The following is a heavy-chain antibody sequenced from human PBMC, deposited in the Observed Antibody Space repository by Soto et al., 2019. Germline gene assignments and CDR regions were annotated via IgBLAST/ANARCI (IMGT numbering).Heavy chain of an antibody. D-gene: IGHD1-26*01. CDR1: GFTFSSFG. Sequence: GGSLRLSCAASGFTFSSFGMHWVRQAPGKGLEWVAVIWYDGSNKYYADSVKSRLTITKDTSKNQVVLTMTNMDPVDTATYYCAHRSYNNYLDYWGQGTLVTVSS. J-gene: IGHJ4*02. V-gene: IGHV3-33*03. CDR3: AHRSYNNYLDY. CDR2: IWYDGSNK.